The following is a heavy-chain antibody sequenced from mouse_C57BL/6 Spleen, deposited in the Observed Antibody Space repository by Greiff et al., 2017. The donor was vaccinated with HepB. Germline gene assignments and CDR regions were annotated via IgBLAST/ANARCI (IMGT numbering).Heavy chain of an antibody. D-gene: IGHD1-1*01. CDR3: ARRGVFTTVVANWYFDV. Sequence: QVQLQQPGAELVRPGSSVKLSCKASCYTFTSYWMDWVKQRPGQGLEWIGNIYPSDSETHYNQKFKDKATLTVDKSSSTAYMQLSSLTSEDSAVYYCARRGVFTTVVANWYFDVWGTGTTVTVSS. V-gene: IGHV1-61*01. CDR1: CYTFTSYW. J-gene: IGHJ1*03. CDR2: IYPSDSET.